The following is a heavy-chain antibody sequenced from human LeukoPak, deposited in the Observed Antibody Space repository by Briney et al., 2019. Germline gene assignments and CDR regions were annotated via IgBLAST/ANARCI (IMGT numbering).Heavy chain of an antibody. V-gene: IGHV4-59*11. Sequence: SETLSLTCTVSGGSISSHYWSWIRQPPGKGLEWIGYIYYSGSTNYNPSLKSRATISVDTSKNQFSLKLSSVTAADTAVYYCARASSYDFWSGYYLDYWGQGTLVTVSS. CDR3: ARASSYDFWSGYYLDY. J-gene: IGHJ4*02. CDR1: GGSISSHY. CDR2: IYYSGST. D-gene: IGHD3-3*01.